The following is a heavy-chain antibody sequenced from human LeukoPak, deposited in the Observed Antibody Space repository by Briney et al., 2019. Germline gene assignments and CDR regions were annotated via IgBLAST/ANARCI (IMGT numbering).Heavy chain of an antibody. V-gene: IGHV4-34*01. J-gene: IGHJ4*02. D-gene: IGHD3-3*01. CDR2: INHSGST. CDR3: ARATYYDFWSGYYTGFRYFDY. CDR1: GGSFSGYY. Sequence: SETLSLTCAVYGGSFSGYYWSWIRQPPGKGLEWIGEINHSGSTNYNPSLKSRVTISVDTSKNQFSLKLSSVTAADTAVYYCARATYYDFWSGYYTGFRYFDYWGQGTLVTVSS.